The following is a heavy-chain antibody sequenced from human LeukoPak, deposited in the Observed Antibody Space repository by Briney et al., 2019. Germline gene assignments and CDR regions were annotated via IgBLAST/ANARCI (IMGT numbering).Heavy chain of an antibody. Sequence: PGGSLRLSCAASGFTFSKFSMHWVRQAPGKGLVWVSRIRNDGSNKNYADSVKGRFTISRDNSKNTLYLQMNSLRAEDTAVFYCARDRSSYEYYFDHWGQGTLVTVSS. CDR3: ARDRSSYEYYFDH. D-gene: IGHD5-12*01. V-gene: IGHV3-74*01. J-gene: IGHJ4*02. CDR2: IRNDGSNK. CDR1: GFTFSKFS.